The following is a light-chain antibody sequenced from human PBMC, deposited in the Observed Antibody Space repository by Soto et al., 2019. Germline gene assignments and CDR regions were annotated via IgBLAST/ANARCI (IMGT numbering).Light chain of an antibody. Sequence: DIQMIQFPSTLSASVGDRVTITCRASQTTNTWLAWYQQKPGTAPKLLIYDASSLEGGVPSRFSASGSGTELTLTISSLQPDDLATYYCQQYISYPYTFGQGTKVDIK. J-gene: IGKJ2*01. CDR2: DAS. CDR1: QTTNTW. V-gene: IGKV1-5*01. CDR3: QQYISYPYT.